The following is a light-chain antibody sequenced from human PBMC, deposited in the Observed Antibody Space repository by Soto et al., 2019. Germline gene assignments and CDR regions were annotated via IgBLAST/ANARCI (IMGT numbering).Light chain of an antibody. V-gene: IGKV1-39*01. CDR1: QSISTY. J-gene: IGKJ4*01. CDR3: QQSDSTPLT. Sequence: DIQMNQSPSSLSASEGDRVTITCRASQSISTYLNWYQQKPGKAPKLLIYAASSLQSGVPSRFSGSGSGTDFTLTISSLQPEDFATYYCQQSDSTPLTFGGGTKVDIK. CDR2: AAS.